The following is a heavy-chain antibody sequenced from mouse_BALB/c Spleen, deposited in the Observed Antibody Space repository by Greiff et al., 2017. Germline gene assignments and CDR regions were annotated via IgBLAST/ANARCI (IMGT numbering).Heavy chain of an antibody. J-gene: IGHJ3*01. Sequence: QVQLKQSGAELMKPGASVKISCKASGYTFSSYWIQWVKQRPGHGLEWIGEILPGSGSTNYNEKFKGKATFTADTSSNTAYMQLSSLTSEDSAVSYYARRSNYVAWFAYWGQGTLVTVSA. D-gene: IGHD2-5*01. V-gene: IGHV1-9*01. CDR3: ARRSNYVAWFAY. CDR1: GYTFSSYW. CDR2: ILPGSGST.